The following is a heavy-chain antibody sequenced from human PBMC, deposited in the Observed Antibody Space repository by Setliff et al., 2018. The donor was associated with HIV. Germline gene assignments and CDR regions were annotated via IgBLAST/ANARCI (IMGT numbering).Heavy chain of an antibody. CDR2: IYYSGST. D-gene: IGHD5-18*01. V-gene: IGHV4-39*02. CDR1: GDSVSSRSYY. Sequence: SETLSLTCTVSGDSVSSRSYYWSWIRRPPGKGLEWIGSIYYSGSTYYNPSLNSRVTISVDASKNQFSLKLSSVTAADTAVYYCARELTVDADMVTRWFDPWGQGTLVTVSS. J-gene: IGHJ5*02. CDR3: ARELTVDADMVTRWFDP.